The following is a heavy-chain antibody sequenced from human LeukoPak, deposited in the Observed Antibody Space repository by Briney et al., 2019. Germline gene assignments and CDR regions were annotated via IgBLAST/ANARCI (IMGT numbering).Heavy chain of an antibody. J-gene: IGHJ4*02. D-gene: IGHD3-3*01. CDR3: ARVLDDFWSGYPY. CDR2: ISSNGGST. CDR1: GFTFSSYA. Sequence: GGSLRLSCAASGFTFSSYAMHWVRQAPGKGLEYVSAISSNGGSTYYANSVKGRFTISRDNSKNTLYLQMGSLRAEDMAVYYCARVLDDFWSGYPYWGQGTLVTVSS. V-gene: IGHV3-64*01.